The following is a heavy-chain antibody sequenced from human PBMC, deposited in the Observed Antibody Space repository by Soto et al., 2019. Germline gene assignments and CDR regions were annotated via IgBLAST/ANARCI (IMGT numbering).Heavy chain of an antibody. CDR2: IYSGGST. Sequence: PGGSLRLSCAASGFTVSSNYMSWVRQAPGKGLEWVSVIYSGGSTYYADSVKGRFTISRDNSKNTLYLQMNSLRAEDTAVYYRARDKRGSSWYRDYYGMDVWGQGTTVTVSS. J-gene: IGHJ6*02. V-gene: IGHV3-53*01. D-gene: IGHD6-13*01. CDR3: ARDKRGSSWYRDYYGMDV. CDR1: GFTVSSNY.